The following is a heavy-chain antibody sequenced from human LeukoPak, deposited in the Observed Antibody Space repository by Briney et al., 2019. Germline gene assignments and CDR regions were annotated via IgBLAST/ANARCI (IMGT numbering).Heavy chain of an antibody. CDR2: IRYDGSNK. Sequence: GGSLRLSCAASGFTFSSYGMHWVRQAPGKGLEWVAFIRYDGSNKYYADSVKGRFTISRDNSKNTLYLQMNSLRAEDTAVYYCARALAAAGMRGYFDYWGQGTLVTVSS. CDR3: ARALAAAGMRGYFDY. CDR1: GFTFSSYG. J-gene: IGHJ4*02. V-gene: IGHV3-30*02. D-gene: IGHD6-13*01.